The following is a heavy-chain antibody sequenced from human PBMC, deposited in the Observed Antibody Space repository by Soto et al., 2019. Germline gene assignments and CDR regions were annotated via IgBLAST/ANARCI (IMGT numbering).Heavy chain of an antibody. CDR1: GYNFNTYG. CDR3: ARARDYYHTEADIDY. V-gene: IGHV1-18*01. D-gene: IGHD2-21*01. J-gene: IGHJ4*02. Sequence: QVQLMQSGAEVRRPGTSMRISCTTSGYNFNTYGIIWVLQAPRQGLEWMGWISCYNGYTKYEQNFEDRVTLSTDTSTSTAFLELRNLRSGDTALYFCARARDYYHTEADIDYWGQGPLVTVSS. CDR2: ISCYNGYT.